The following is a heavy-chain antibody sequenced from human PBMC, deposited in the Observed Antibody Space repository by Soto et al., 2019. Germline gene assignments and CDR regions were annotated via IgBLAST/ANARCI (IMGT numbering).Heavy chain of an antibody. CDR3: TTVDSSSSSGHLRY. J-gene: IGHJ4*02. V-gene: IGHV3-15*01. CDR1: GFTFSNAW. D-gene: IGHD6-6*01. CDR2: IKSKTDGGTT. Sequence: VQLVESGGGLVKPGGSLRLSCAASGFTFSNAWMSWVRQAPGKGLEWVGRIKSKTDGGTTDYAAPVKGRFTISRDDSKNTLYLQMNSLKTEDTAVYYCTTVDSSSSSGHLRYWGQGTLVTVSS.